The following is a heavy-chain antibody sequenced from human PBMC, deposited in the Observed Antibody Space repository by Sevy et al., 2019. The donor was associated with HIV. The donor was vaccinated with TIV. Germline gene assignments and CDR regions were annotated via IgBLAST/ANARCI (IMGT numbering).Heavy chain of an antibody. V-gene: IGHV4-59*01. CDR3: ARALQNYYYGMDV. CDR1: VDSISNYY. J-gene: IGHJ6*02. Sequence: SDTLSLTCTVSVDSISNYYWSWIRQPPGKGLEWIGYIYYSRSTNYNPSLKSRVTISVDKSKNQFSLKLSSVTAADTAVYYCARALQNYYYGMDVWGQGTTVTVSS. D-gene: IGHD3-16*02. CDR2: IYYSRST.